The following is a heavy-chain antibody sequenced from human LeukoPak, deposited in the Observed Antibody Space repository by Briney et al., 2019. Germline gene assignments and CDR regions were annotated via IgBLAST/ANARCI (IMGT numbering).Heavy chain of an antibody. V-gene: IGHV4-59*08. D-gene: IGHD5-18*01. J-gene: IGHJ4*02. Sequence: SETLSLTCTVSDGFLSSYYWSWIRQPPGKGLEWIGYIYYSGSTNYNPSLKSRVTISVDTSKNQFSLKLSSVTAADTAVYYCARQHTAMDPFDYWGQGTLVTVSS. CDR1: DGFLSSYY. CDR2: IYYSGST. CDR3: ARQHTAMDPFDY.